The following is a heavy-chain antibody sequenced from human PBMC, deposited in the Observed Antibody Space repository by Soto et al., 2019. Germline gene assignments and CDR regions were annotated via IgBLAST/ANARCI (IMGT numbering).Heavy chain of an antibody. CDR1: GYTFTNYG. CDR2: ISPYNGNT. Sequence: QVQLVQSGAEVKKPGASVKVSCKASGYTFTNYGISWVRQAPGQGLEWMGWISPYNGNTNYAQKLQGRVTMTTDTSTRTAYMELRRLRSDDTAGYYSAKHSPPVDYWGQGTLVTVSS. J-gene: IGHJ4*02. CDR3: AKHSPPVDY. V-gene: IGHV1-18*01.